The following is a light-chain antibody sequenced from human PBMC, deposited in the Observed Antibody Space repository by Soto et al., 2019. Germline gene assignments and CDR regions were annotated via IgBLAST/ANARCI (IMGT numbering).Light chain of an antibody. CDR1: SSNIGNNA. J-gene: IGLJ3*02. V-gene: IGLV1-36*01. CDR2: YDD. CDR3: AAWDDSLNGQV. Sequence: QSVLTQPPSVSEAPRQRVTISCSGSSSNIGNNAVSWYQQLPGKAPKLLIYYDDLLPSGVSDRFSGSKSGTSASLAISGLQSEDAADYYCAAWDDSLNGQVFGGGTKLTVL.